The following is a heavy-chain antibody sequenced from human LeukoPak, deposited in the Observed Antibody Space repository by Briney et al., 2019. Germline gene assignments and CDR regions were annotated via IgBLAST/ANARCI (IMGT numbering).Heavy chain of an antibody. V-gene: IGHV3-23*01. J-gene: IGHJ4*02. D-gene: IGHD1-20*01. CDR3: AKGLQSGFNFGRD. CDR2: ISGSGGRT. Sequence: PGGSLRLSCAASGFTFSSYGMSWVRQAPGKGLEWVSAISGSGGRTYYADSVKGRFTISRDNSKNTLYLQMNSLRAADTATYYCAKGLQSGFNFGRDWGQGTLVTVSS. CDR1: GFTFSSYG.